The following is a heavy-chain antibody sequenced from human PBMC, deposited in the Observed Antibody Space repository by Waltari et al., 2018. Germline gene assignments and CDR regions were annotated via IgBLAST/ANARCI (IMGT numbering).Heavy chain of an antibody. Sequence: QLQLVESGGGVVQPGKSLRLSCAASGFSLSHYGMHWVRQAPGRGLGWGALLWFEGGDEYYADSVRGRFTISRDNSKNLLYLHMDSLRVDDTAVYYCAKDAFGNTYMDHWGQGTLVTVSS. V-gene: IGHV3-30*18. J-gene: IGHJ4*02. CDR1: GFSLSHYG. CDR2: LWFEGGDE. D-gene: IGHD3-16*01. CDR3: AKDAFGNTYMDH.